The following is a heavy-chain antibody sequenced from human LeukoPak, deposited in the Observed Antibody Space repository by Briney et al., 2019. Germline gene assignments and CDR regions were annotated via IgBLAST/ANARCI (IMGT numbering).Heavy chain of an antibody. CDR1: GGFVNNYY. CDR3: ARVVVPQYYYYGMDV. V-gene: IGHV4-4*07. Sequence: SETLSLTCTVSGGFVNNYYWSWVRQPAGKGLEYIGRIYSSGSAHYNPSLQSRVTMSVDTSKNQFSLKLSSVTAADTAVYYCARVVVPQYYYYGMDVWGQGTTVTVSS. CDR2: IYSSGSA. J-gene: IGHJ6*02. D-gene: IGHD2-21*01.